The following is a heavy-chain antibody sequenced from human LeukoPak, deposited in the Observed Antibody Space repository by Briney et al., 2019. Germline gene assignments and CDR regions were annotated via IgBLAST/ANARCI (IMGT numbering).Heavy chain of an antibody. D-gene: IGHD6-13*01. J-gene: IGHJ4*02. CDR3: ARGYPAAGFNY. CDR2: IYYTGGT. Sequence: PSETLSLTCTVSGGSIGSDYWTWIRQPPGKGLEYIGYIYYTGGTNYNPSLKSRVTISVDTSKNQFSLKLSSVTAADTAVYYCARGYPAAGFNYWGQGTLVTVSS. V-gene: IGHV4-59*12. CDR1: GGSIGSDY.